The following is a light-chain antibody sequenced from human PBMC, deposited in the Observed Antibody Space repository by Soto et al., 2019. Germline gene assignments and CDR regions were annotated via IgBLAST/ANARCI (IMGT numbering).Light chain of an antibody. Sequence: DILLTQSPCTLPLSPGERATLSCRASQTVDRKFLAWYQQKPGQAPRLLIYAASTRATGIPERFSGSGSGTEFTLTISGLQSEDFEVYYCQQYNSWPITFGQGTRLEIK. CDR3: QQYNSWPIT. CDR1: QTVDRKF. CDR2: AAS. V-gene: IGKV3-20*01. J-gene: IGKJ5*01.